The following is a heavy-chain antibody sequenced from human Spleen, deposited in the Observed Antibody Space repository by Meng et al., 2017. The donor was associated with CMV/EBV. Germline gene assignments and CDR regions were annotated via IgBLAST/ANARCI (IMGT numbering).Heavy chain of an antibody. CDR2: ISTAGRTI. D-gene: IGHD3-22*01. V-gene: IGHV3-48*03. Sequence: GESLKISCAASGFTFSRYAVKWVRQAPGKGLEWIAYISTAGRTIFYADSVKGRFTISRDNAKNSLYLQMISLRADDTAVYYCAREGGYHYDSSGYYWGQGTLVTVSS. CDR1: GFTFSRYA. CDR3: AREGGYHYDSSGYY. J-gene: IGHJ4*02.